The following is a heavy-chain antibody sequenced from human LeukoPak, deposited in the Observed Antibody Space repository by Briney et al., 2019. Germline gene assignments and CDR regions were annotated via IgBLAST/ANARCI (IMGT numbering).Heavy chain of an antibody. CDR3: ATTSHLRGYSGYDYYYYYYMDV. V-gene: IGHV3-20*04. J-gene: IGHJ6*03. Sequence: PGGSLRLSCAASGFTFDDYGMSWVRQAPGKGLEWVSGINWNGGSTGYADSVKGRFTISRDNAKNSLYLQMNSLRAEDTAVYYCATTSHLRGYSGYDYYYYYYMDVWGKGTTVTVSS. CDR2: INWNGGST. CDR1: GFTFDDYG. D-gene: IGHD5-12*01.